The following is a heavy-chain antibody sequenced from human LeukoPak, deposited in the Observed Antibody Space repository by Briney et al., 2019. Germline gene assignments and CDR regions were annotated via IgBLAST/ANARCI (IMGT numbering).Heavy chain of an antibody. CDR3: ARPKWLRSSSYAFDI. D-gene: IGHD5-12*01. J-gene: IGHJ3*02. CDR1: GYTFTGYY. CDR2: INPNSGDT. V-gene: IGHV1-2*02. Sequence: ASVKVSCKASGYTFTGYYMHWVRQAPGQGLEWMGWINPNSGDTNYAQKFQGRVTMTRDTSISTAYMELSGLRSDDTAVYYCARPKWLRSSSYAFDIWGQGTMVTVSS.